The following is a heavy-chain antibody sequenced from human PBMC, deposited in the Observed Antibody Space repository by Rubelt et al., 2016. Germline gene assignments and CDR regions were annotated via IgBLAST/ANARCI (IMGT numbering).Heavy chain of an antibody. V-gene: IGHV4-38-2*02. CDR1: GYSISSGYY. CDR2: IYHSGST. Sequence: QVQLQQWGAGLLKPSETLSLTCAVSGYSISSGYYWGWIRQPPGKGLEWIGSIYHSGSTYYNPSLKSPVTISVDTSTKQFSSKMSSVTAADTAVYYCAREGANDAVDIWGQGTMVTVSS. D-gene: IGHD1-26*01. J-gene: IGHJ3*02. CDR3: AREGANDAVDI.